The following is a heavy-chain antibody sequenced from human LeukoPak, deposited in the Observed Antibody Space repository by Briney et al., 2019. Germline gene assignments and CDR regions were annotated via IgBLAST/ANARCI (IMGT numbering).Heavy chain of an antibody. CDR2: ISWDGGST. CDR1: GFTFDEHA. V-gene: IGHV3-43*02. Sequence: GGSLRLSCAASGFTFDEHAMHWVRQAPGKGLEWVSLISWDGGSTYYVVSVKGRFTISRDNSKNSLYLHMNSLTTEDTALYYCAKDYVRDGYNYDVFQNWGRGTLVTVS. CDR3: AKDYVRDGYNYDVFQN. J-gene: IGHJ4*02. D-gene: IGHD5-24*01.